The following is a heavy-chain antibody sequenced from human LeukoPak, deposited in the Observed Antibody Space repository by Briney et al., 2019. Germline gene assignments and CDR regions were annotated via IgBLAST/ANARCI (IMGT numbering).Heavy chain of an antibody. Sequence: PSETLSLTCTVPGXSISSYYWSWIRQPPGKGQEWIGYIYYSGSTNYNPSLKSRVTISVDTSKNQFSLKLSSVTAADTAVYYCARKGPLSSSSPYYYYGMDVWGQGTSVTVSS. CDR1: GXSISSYY. V-gene: IGHV4-59*08. D-gene: IGHD6-6*01. CDR3: ARKGPLSSSSPYYYYGMDV. CDR2: IYYSGST. J-gene: IGHJ6*02.